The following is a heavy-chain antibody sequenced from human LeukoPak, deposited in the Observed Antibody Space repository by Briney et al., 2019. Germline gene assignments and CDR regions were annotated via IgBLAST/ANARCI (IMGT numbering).Heavy chain of an antibody. CDR3: ARDALVVVITNYFDY. J-gene: IGHJ4*02. CDR1: GFTFSSYA. V-gene: IGHV3-23*01. Sequence: GGSLRLSCAASGFTFSSYAMSWVRQAPGKGLEWVSAISGSGGSTYYADSVKGRFTISRDNSKNTLYLQMNSLRAEDTAVYYCARDALVVVITNYFDYWGQGTLVTVSS. CDR2: ISGSGGST. D-gene: IGHD3-22*01.